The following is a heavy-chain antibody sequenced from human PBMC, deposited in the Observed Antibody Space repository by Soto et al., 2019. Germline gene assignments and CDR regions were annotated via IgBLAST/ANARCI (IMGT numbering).Heavy chain of an antibody. CDR1: GYAFTTYG. Sequence: QVHLVQSGAAVKKPGASVKVSCKGSGYAFTTYGITWVRQAPGQGLEWMGWISAHNGTTNYAQKLQGRVTVTRDTSTSTADMELRSLSSDDTAVYYCARGRYGDYWGQGALVTVSS. V-gene: IGHV1-18*01. D-gene: IGHD1-1*01. CDR3: ARGRYGDY. CDR2: ISAHNGTT. J-gene: IGHJ4*02.